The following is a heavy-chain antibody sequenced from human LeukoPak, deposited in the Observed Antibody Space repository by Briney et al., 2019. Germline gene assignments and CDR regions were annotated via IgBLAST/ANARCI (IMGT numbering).Heavy chain of an antibody. CDR3: ARVVVVAATKYLDY. CDR2: ISSSSGYI. J-gene: IGHJ4*02. Sequence: GGSLRLSCAVSGFTFSSYSVNWVRQAPGKRLECVSSISSSSGYIYYADSVKGRFTISRDNAKNSLYLQMYSLRAEDTAVYYCARVVVVAATKYLDYWGQGTLVTVSS. V-gene: IGHV3-21*01. CDR1: GFTFSSYS. D-gene: IGHD2-15*01.